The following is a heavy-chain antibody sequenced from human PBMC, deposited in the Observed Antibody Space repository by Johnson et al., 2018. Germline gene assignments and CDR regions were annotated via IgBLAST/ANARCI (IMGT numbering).Heavy chain of an antibody. CDR3: AKGVGYLEYYYMDV. CDR2: IKQDGREK. J-gene: IGHJ6*03. Sequence: VQLVQSGGGLVQPGGSLRLSCAASGFTFSSYWMSWVRQAPGKGLEWVANIKQDGREKYYVYSVKGRFIISRDNAKNSLYLQMNSLRAEDTAVYYCAKGVGYLEYYYMDVWGKGTTVTVSS. V-gene: IGHV3-7*03. D-gene: IGHD1-20*01. CDR1: GFTFSSYW.